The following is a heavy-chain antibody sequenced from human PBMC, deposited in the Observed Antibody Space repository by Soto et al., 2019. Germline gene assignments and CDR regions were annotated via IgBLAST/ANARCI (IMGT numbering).Heavy chain of an antibody. CDR3: ARESSSYYEFGF. Sequence: QVQLVESGGGVVQPGRSLRLSCAASGFTFSSYGMHWVRQAPGKGLEWVAVIWYDGSNKYYADSVKGRFTISRDNSKNTLYLQMNSLRAEDTAVYYWARESSSYYEFGFWGQGTLVTVSS. V-gene: IGHV3-33*01. CDR2: IWYDGSNK. D-gene: IGHD1-26*01. J-gene: IGHJ4*02. CDR1: GFTFSSYG.